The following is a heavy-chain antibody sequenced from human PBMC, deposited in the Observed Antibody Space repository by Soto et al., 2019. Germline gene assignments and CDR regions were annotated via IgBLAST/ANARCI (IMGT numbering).Heavy chain of an antibody. D-gene: IGHD3-9*01. CDR3: ARHGLQYFDWLLSERNWFDP. J-gene: IGHJ5*02. CDR1: VVSISSGSYY. V-gene: IGHV4-39*01. CDR2: IYYAGTT. Sequence: WETLSLTCTFSVVSISSGSYYWGWIRQPPGKGLEWIGSIYYAGTTYYNPSLKSRVTISIDTSRDQFSLRLTSVTAADTAVYYCARHGLQYFDWLLSERNWFDPWGQGALVTVSS.